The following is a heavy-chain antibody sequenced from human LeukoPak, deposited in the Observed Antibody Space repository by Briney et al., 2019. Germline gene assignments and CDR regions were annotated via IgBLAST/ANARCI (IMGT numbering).Heavy chain of an antibody. CDR3: ARDRDYGDYNTQDLFVY. D-gene: IGHD4-17*01. J-gene: IGHJ4*02. CDR1: GYTFTGYY. CDR2: INPNSGGT. V-gene: IGHV1-2*06. Sequence: ASVKVSCKASGYTFTGYYMHWVRQAPGQGLEWMGRINPNSGGTNYAQRLQGRVTMTTDTPTSTAYMELRSLRSDDTAVYYCARDRDYGDYNTQDLFVYWGQGTLVTVSS.